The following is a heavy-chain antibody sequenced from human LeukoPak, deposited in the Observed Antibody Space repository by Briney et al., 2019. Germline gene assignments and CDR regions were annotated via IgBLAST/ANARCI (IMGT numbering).Heavy chain of an antibody. CDR2: ISPDSGYI. CDR3: APFSAVTHYYFDY. J-gene: IGHJ4*02. D-gene: IGHD6-13*01. V-gene: IGHV3-21*01. CDR1: GFTFSSHS. Sequence: GGSLRLSCAASGFTFSSHSLMWVRQAPGKGLEWVSSISPDSGYIYYADSVKGRFTISRDNAENSLFLQMNSLGAEDTAVYYCAPFSAVTHYYFDYWGQGTLVSVSS.